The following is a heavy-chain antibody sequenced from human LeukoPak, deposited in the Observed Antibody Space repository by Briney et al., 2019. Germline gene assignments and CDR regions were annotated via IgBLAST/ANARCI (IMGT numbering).Heavy chain of an antibody. J-gene: IGHJ2*01. CDR1: GVSIRSYY. V-gene: IGHV4-59*08. Sequence: SETLSLTCTVSGVSIRSYYWSWIRQPPGKGLEWIGYIYYSGSTYYNPSLKSRVTISVDTSKNQFSLKLSSVTAADTAVYYCARRIALYSSGWYFDLWGRGTLVTVSS. CDR2: IYYSGST. CDR3: ARRIALYSSGWYFDL. D-gene: IGHD6-19*01.